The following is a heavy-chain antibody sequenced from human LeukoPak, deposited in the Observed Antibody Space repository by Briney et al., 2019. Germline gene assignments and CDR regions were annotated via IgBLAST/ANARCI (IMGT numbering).Heavy chain of an antibody. CDR3: ARARITIFGVVIMPFDY. CDR1: GYTFTSYG. V-gene: IGHV1-18*01. D-gene: IGHD3-3*01. CDR2: ISAYNGNT. J-gene: IGHJ4*02. Sequence: GASVKVSCKASGYTFTSYGISWVRQAPGQGLEWMGWISAYNGNTNYAQKLQGRVTMTTDTSTSTAYMELRGLRSDDTAVYYCARARITIFGVVIMPFDYWGQGTLVTVSS.